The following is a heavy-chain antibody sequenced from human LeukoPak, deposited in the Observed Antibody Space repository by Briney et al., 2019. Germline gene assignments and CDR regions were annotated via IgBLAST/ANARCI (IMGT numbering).Heavy chain of an antibody. Sequence: EASVKVSCKASGYTFTGYYMYWVRQAPGQGLQWMGWINPDSGGTDYAQKFRGRVTMTRDTSITTAYMELNSLRSDDTAMYYCARGGSGWSPSDYWGQGTLVTASS. V-gene: IGHV1-2*02. J-gene: IGHJ4*02. CDR3: ARGGSGWSPSDY. D-gene: IGHD6-19*01. CDR2: INPDSGGT. CDR1: GYTFTGYY.